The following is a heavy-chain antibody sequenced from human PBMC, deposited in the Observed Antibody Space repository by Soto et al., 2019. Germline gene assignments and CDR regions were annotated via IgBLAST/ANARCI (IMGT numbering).Heavy chain of an antibody. D-gene: IGHD6-6*01. Sequence: SLRLSCAASGFTFSSYGMHWVRQAPGKGLEWVAVISYDGSNKYYADSVKGRLTISRDNSKNTLYLQMKSLRAEDTAVYYCAKDGIEAHKGAEWFDTWVQGTLLTVSS. CDR1: GFTFSSYG. CDR3: AKDGIEAHKGAEWFDT. CDR2: ISYDGSNK. V-gene: IGHV3-30*18. J-gene: IGHJ5*02.